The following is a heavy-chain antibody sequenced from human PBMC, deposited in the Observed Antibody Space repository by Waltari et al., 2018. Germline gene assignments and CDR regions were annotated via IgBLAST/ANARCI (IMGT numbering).Heavy chain of an antibody. D-gene: IGHD3-22*01. Sequence: EEQVVQSGAEVRKPGESLKISCHGSGYNFDTYWIGWVRQMPGKGLEWMGMIYPGDPEIRSSPSFQGHVTISADSSISTAYLQWSSLKTSDTAMYYCARSFYFEDSGSPEAFDIWGQGTLVTVSS. V-gene: IGHV5-51*01. J-gene: IGHJ3*02. CDR2: IYPGDPEI. CDR3: ARSFYFEDSGSPEAFDI. CDR1: GYNFDTYW.